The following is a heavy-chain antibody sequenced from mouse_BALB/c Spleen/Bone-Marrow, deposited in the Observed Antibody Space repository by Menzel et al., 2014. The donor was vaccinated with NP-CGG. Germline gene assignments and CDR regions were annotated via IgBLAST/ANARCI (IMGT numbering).Heavy chain of an antibody. CDR3: ARWYYGSGFAY. D-gene: IGHD1-1*01. CDR1: GFTFSSYA. V-gene: IGHV5-6-5*01. CDR2: ISSGGST. J-gene: IGHJ3*01. Sequence: EVQLVESGGGLVKPGGSLKLSCAASGFTFSSYAMSWVRQTPEKRLEWVAPISSGGSTYYPDSVKGRFTISRDNARNILYLQMSSLRSEDTAMYYCARWYYGSGFAYWGQGTLVTVSA.